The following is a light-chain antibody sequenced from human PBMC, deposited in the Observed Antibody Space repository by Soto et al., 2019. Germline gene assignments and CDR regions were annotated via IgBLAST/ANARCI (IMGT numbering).Light chain of an antibody. Sequence: EIVLTQSPATLSLSPGERATLSCRASQSVSNYLAWYQQKPGQAPRLLIYDTSKRATGIPARFSGSGSATDFILTISSLESEHFAVYYCQQRSNWPLTFGGGSKVEIK. CDR3: QQRSNWPLT. CDR1: QSVSNY. CDR2: DTS. J-gene: IGKJ4*01. V-gene: IGKV3-11*01.